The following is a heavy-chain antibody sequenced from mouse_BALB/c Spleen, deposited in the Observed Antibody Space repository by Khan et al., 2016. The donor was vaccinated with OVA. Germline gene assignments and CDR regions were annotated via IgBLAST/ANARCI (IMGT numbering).Heavy chain of an antibody. Sequence: VQLKQSGPGLVQPSQSLSITCTVSGFSLTTYGIHWVRPSPGKGLEWLGVIWSGGNTDYNAPFISRLIISKDNSKSQVFFKMNSLQADDTAIYYCARNSYRYDFTYWDQGTLVTVSA. CDR3: ARNSYRYDFTY. CDR2: IWSGGNT. D-gene: IGHD2-12*01. J-gene: IGHJ3*01. V-gene: IGHV2-2*01. CDR1: GFSLTTYG.